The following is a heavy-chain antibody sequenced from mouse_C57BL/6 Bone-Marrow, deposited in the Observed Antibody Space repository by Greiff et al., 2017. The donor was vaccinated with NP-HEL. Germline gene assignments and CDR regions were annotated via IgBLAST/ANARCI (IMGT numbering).Heavy chain of an antibody. D-gene: IGHD1-1*01. CDR2: IWRGGST. V-gene: IGHV2-5*01. CDR3: AKEDYYGSRYYFDY. J-gene: IGHJ2*01. Sequence: VQLQESGPGLVQPSQSLSITCTVSGFSLTSYGVHWVRQSPGKGLEWLGVIWRGGSTDYNAAFMSRLSITKDNSKSQVFFKMNSLQADDTAIYYCAKEDYYGSRYYFDYWGQGTTLTVSS. CDR1: GFSLTSYG.